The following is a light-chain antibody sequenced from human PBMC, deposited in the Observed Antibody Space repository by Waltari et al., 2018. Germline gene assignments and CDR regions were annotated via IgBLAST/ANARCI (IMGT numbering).Light chain of an antibody. CDR3: QQGSAFPPT. CDR2: HAS. CDR1: QAISSW. J-gene: IGKJ1*01. Sequence: DIQMTQSPSSVSASAGDTLSITCRASQAISSWLAWYQQKPGDSPNLLIYHASNLQSGVPSRFSGSGSGTDFTLTISSLRPEDSVTYYCQQGSAFPPTFGQGTKVEV. V-gene: IGKV1-12*01.